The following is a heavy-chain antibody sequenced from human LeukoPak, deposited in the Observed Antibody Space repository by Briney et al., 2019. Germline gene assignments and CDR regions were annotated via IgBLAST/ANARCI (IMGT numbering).Heavy chain of an antibody. Sequence: SVKVSCKASGYTFTSYGISWVRQAPGQGLEWMGGIIPIFGTANYAQKFQGRVTITADESTSTAYMELSSLRSEDTAVYYCSHSPGGYDGYFDYWGQGTLVTVSS. V-gene: IGHV1-69*13. CDR3: SHSPGGYDGYFDY. CDR1: GYTFTSYG. J-gene: IGHJ4*02. CDR2: IIPIFGTA. D-gene: IGHD5-12*01.